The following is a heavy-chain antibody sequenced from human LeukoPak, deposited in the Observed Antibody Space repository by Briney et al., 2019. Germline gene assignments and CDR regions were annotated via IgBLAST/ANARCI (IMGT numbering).Heavy chain of an antibody. CDR1: GHTFTSYG. Sequence: ASVKVSCKASGHTFTSYGISWVRQAPGQGLEWMGWISAYNGNTNYAQKLQGRVTMTTDTSTSTAYMELRSLRSDDAAVYYCASNVDTAMVKPLTYWGQGTLVTVSS. J-gene: IGHJ4*02. CDR3: ASNVDTAMVKPLTY. D-gene: IGHD5-18*01. CDR2: ISAYNGNT. V-gene: IGHV1-18*01.